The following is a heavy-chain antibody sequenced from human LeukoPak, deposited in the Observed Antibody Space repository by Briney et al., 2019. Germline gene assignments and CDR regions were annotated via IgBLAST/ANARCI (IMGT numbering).Heavy chain of an antibody. V-gene: IGHV7-4-1*02. Sequence: GASVKVSCKASGYTFTSYAMNWMRQAPGQGLEWMGWINTNTGNPTYAQGFTGRFVFSLDTSVSTAYLQISSLKAEDTAVYYCARDVITEWLRLEALDYWGQGTLVTVSS. J-gene: IGHJ4*02. CDR2: INTNTGNP. CDR3: ARDVITEWLRLEALDY. D-gene: IGHD5-12*01. CDR1: GYTFTSYA.